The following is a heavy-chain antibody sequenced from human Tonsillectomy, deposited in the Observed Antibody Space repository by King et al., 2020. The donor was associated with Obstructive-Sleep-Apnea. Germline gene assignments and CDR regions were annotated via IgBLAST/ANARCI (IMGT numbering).Heavy chain of an antibody. D-gene: IGHD3-22*01. V-gene: IGHV4-59*01. CDR1: GGSISSYY. J-gene: IGHJ4*02. CDR3: ARGIKEYYYDSSGYYYPYYFDY. CDR2: IYYSGST. Sequence: QLQESGPGLVKPSETLSLTCTVSGGSISSYYWSWIRQHPGKGLEWIGYIYYSGSTNYNPTLKSRVTISVDTSKNQFSLKLSSVTAADTAVYYCARGIKEYYYDSSGYYYPYYFDYWGQGTLVTVSS.